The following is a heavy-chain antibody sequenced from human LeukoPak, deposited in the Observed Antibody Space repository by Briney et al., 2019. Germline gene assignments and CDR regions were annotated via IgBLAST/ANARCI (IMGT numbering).Heavy chain of an antibody. CDR3: AGEDSSGYDY. V-gene: IGHV1-2*02. D-gene: IGHD3-22*01. CDR2: INPNSGGT. J-gene: IGHJ4*02. CDR1: GYTFTGYY. Sequence: ASVKVSCKASGYTFTGYYMHWVRQASGQGLEGMGWINPNSGGTNYAQNFQGRVTMTRDTSISTAYMVVSRLRSDDTAVYYCAGEDSSGYDYWGQGTLVTVSS.